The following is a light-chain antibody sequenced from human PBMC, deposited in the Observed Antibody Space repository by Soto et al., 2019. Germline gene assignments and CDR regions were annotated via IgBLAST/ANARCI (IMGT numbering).Light chain of an antibody. CDR1: QSVSSY. CDR3: QQRSNWPYT. CDR2: DAS. J-gene: IGKJ2*01. Sequence: EIVLTQSPATLSLSPGERATLSCRASQSVSSYLAWYQQKPGQAPRLLIYDASNRATGIPARFSGSGSGTDFTLTIRSLEPEDFAVYYCQQRSNWPYTFGQGTKVEIK. V-gene: IGKV3-11*01.